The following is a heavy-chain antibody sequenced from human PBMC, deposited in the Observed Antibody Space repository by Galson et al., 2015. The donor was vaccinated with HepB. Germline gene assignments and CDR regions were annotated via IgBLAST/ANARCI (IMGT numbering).Heavy chain of an antibody. J-gene: IGHJ2*01. CDR2: IYSGGNT. Sequence: SLRLPCAASGFTVSSYYMNWVRQAPGKGLEWVSVIYSGGNTYSADSVKGRFTISRDNSKNTLYLQMDSLRAEDTAVYFCARAGTPFDLWGRGTLVTVSS. CDR1: GFTVSSYY. D-gene: IGHD6-13*01. V-gene: IGHV3-53*01. CDR3: ARAGTPFDL.